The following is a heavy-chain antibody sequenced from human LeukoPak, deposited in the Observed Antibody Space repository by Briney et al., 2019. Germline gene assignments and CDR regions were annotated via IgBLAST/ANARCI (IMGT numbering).Heavy chain of an antibody. CDR1: GYRFTSYD. J-gene: IGHJ4*02. CDR3: ARDGPTAAPFDY. V-gene: IGHV1-46*01. Sequence: ASVKVSCKASGYRFTSYDMHWVRQAPGQGLEWMGIINPSGGSTSYAQRFQGRVAMTRDASTTTVYMEVNSLTSEDTAVYFCARDGPTAAPFDYWGQGTLVTVSS. CDR2: INPSGGST. D-gene: IGHD2-2*01.